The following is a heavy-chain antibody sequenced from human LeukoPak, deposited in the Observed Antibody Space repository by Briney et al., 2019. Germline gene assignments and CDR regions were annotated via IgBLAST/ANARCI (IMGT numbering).Heavy chain of an antibody. V-gene: IGHV1-18*01. CDR3: ARGHRMTTGSVFAY. J-gene: IGHJ4*02. CDR2: ISAYNGNT. CDR1: GYTFTSYG. Sequence: GASVKVSCKASGYTFTSYGISWVRQAPGQGLEWMGWISAYNGNTNYAQKLQGRVTMTTDTSTSTAYMELSSLRSEDTAVYYCARGHRMTTGSVFAYWGQGTLVTVSS. D-gene: IGHD2-15*01.